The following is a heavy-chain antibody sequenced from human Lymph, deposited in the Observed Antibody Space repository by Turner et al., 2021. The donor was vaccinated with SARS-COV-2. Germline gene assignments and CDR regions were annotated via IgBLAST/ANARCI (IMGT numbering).Heavy chain of an antibody. CDR3: ATAPAAVVTGWFDP. Sequence: QVQLVQAGAEVKMPGASVKVSCKVSGFTLPELSMHWVRQTPGKGLEWMGCFDPEDGETIYAQNVQGRVTMTEDTSTDTAYMDLSSLRSEYTAVYYCATAPAAVVTGWFDPWGQGTLVTVSS. CDR1: GFTLPELS. D-gene: IGHD2-15*01. CDR2: FDPEDGET. V-gene: IGHV1-24*01. J-gene: IGHJ5*02.